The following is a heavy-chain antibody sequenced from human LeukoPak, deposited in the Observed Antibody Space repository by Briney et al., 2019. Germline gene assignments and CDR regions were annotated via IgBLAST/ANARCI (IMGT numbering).Heavy chain of an antibody. D-gene: IGHD5-18*01. CDR1: GFMFNG. CDR2: IQHDGSGQ. Sequence: GGSLRLACTASGFMFNGMHWVRQASGKGLDWMAYIQHDGSGQFYADSVKGRFTISRDNSKNTVYLQMNSLRVEDTALYYCAKFDTVMVNHDAFDIWGLGTMVTVSS. J-gene: IGHJ3*02. CDR3: AKFDTVMVNHDAFDI. V-gene: IGHV3-30*02.